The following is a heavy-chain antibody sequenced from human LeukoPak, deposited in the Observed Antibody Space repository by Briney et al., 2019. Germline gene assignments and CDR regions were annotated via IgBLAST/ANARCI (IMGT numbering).Heavy chain of an antibody. CDR2: IGNSGRTT. J-gene: IGHJ3*02. CDR1: GFTFSSYV. CDR3: APYDSSAIHAFDI. V-gene: IGHV3-23*01. D-gene: IGHD3-22*01. Sequence: GGSLRLSCAASGFTFSSYVMGWVRQAPGKGLGWVSGIGNSGRTTYYADSVKGRFTISRDNSKNTLYLQMNSLRAEDTAVYYCAPYDSSAIHAFDIWGQGTMVTVPS.